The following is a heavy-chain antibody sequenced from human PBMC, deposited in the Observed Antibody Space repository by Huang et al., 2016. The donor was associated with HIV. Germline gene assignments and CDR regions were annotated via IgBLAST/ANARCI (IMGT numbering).Heavy chain of an antibody. J-gene: IGHJ5*02. D-gene: IGHD3-3*01. CDR3: ARDFFRANSNNWFDP. CDR1: GDSMSSGPYY. CDR2: IETTWRT. V-gene: IGHV4-61*09. Sequence: QVQLQESGPGLVKPSQTLSLTCTVSGDSMSSGPYYWSWIRQPAGQGLEWSGHIETTWRTTYNPSLKSRVTISIDTSKNQFSLKLTSVTAADTAVYYCARDFFRANSNNWFDPWGQGTLVAVSS.